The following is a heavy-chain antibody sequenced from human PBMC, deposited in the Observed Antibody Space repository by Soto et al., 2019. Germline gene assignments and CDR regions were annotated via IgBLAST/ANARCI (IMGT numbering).Heavy chain of an antibody. J-gene: IGHJ5*02. V-gene: IGHV4-61*01. Sequence: SETLSLTCTVSGGSVSSGSYYWSWIRQPPGKGLEWIGYIYYSGSTNYNPSLKSRVTISVDTSKNQFSLKLSSVTAADTAVYYCARGHRRYYGSGSYSLIRRHWFDPWGQGTLVTVSS. CDR3: ARGHRRYYGSGSYSLIRRHWFDP. D-gene: IGHD3-10*01. CDR1: GGSVSSGSYY. CDR2: IYYSGST.